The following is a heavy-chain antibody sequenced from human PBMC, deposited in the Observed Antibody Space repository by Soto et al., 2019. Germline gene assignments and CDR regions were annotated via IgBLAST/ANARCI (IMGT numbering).Heavy chain of an antibody. J-gene: IGHJ4*02. D-gene: IGHD7-27*01. CDR3: ARHNKHWGSSFDY. Sequence: PSETLSLTCTVSGGSISSSSYYWGWIRQPPGKGLEWIGSIYYSGSTYYNPSLKSRVTISVDTSKNQFSLKLSSVTAADTAVYYCARHNKHWGSSFDYWGQGTLVTVSS. CDR1: GGSISSSSYY. V-gene: IGHV4-39*01. CDR2: IYYSGST.